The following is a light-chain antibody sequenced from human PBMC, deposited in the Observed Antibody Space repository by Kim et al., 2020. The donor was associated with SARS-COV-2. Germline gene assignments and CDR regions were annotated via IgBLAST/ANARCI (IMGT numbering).Light chain of an antibody. CDR3: CSYAGSNNHYL. CDR2: EVT. Sequence: QSALTQPPSASGSPGQSVTISCTGTSSDVGAYKFVSWYQQHPGKAPKLIIYEVTLRPSGVPDRFSGSKSGNTASLTVSGLQAEDEADYYCCSYAGSNNHYLFGTGAKVNVL. CDR1: SSDVGAYKF. V-gene: IGLV2-8*01. J-gene: IGLJ1*01.